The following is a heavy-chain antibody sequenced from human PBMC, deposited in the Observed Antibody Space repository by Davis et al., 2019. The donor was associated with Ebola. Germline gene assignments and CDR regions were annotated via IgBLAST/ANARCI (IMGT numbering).Heavy chain of an antibody. V-gene: IGHV3-74*01. Sequence: PGGSLRLSCAASGFTFSSYWMHWVRQAPGKGLVWVSRINSDGSSTSYADSVKGRFTISRDNAKNTLYLQMNSLRAEDTAVYYCARDRPIVVVPRSSTMDVWGKGTTVTVSS. D-gene: IGHD2-2*01. J-gene: IGHJ6*04. CDR2: INSDGSST. CDR3: ARDRPIVVVPRSSTMDV. CDR1: GFTFSSYW.